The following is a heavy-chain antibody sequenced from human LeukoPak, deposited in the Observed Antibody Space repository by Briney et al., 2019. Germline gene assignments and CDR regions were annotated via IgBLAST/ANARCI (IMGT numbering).Heavy chain of an antibody. V-gene: IGHV6-1*01. CDR2: TYYRSTWYN. J-gene: IGHJ4*02. CDR1: GDSVSNNGAA. Sequence: SQTLSLTCAISGDSVSNNGAAWNWIRQSPSRGLEWLGRTYYRSTWYNDYAVSVKSRITINPDTSKNHFSLQLNFVTPEDTALYYCARQFANKYNFWGQGTLVTVSS. D-gene: IGHD1-1*01. CDR3: ARQFANKYNF.